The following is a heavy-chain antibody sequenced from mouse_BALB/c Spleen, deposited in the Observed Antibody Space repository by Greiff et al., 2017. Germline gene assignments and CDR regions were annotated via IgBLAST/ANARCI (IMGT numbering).Heavy chain of an antibody. CDR2: INPSTGYT. CDR3: AGRAITTVVAGPYWYFDV. V-gene: IGHV1S26*01. J-gene: IGHJ1*01. CDR1: GYTFTSYW. D-gene: IGHD1-1*01. Sequence: VQLQQSGAELMKPGASVKMSCKASGYTFTSYWMHWVKQRPGQGLEWIGYINPSTGYTEYNQKFKDKATLTADKSSSTAYMQLSSLTSEDSAVYYCAGRAITTVVAGPYWYFDVWGAGTTVTVSS.